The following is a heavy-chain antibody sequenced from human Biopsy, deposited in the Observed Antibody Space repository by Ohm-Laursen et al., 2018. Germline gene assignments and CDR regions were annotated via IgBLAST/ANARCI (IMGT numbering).Heavy chain of an antibody. CDR3: AKDRYNYTPIGGFSMDV. V-gene: IGHV3-30*18. CDR1: GFTFNNYG. Sequence: RSLRLSCAASGFTFNNYGMQWVRQAPGKGLEWVAFIFYDGSNTYYADSVKGRFTISRDNSRDTLYLQMSNLRAEDTAVYYCAKDRYNYTPIGGFSMDVWGQGTTVTVSS. D-gene: IGHD5-18*01. J-gene: IGHJ6*02. CDR2: IFYDGSNT.